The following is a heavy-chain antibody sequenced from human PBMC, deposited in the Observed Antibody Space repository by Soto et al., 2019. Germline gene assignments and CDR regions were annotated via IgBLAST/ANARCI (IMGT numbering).Heavy chain of an antibody. D-gene: IGHD2-2*01. CDR1: GFTFSSYA. CDR2: ISYDGSNK. Sequence: GGSLRLSCAASGFTFSSYAMNWVRQAPGKGLEWVAPISYDGSNKYYADSVRGRFTISRDSSTNTLFLQMNSLRAADTAVYYCGRCTSTGCHLGSDYWGQGTLVTVSS. CDR3: GRCTSTGCHLGSDY. V-gene: IGHV3-30-3*01. J-gene: IGHJ4*02.